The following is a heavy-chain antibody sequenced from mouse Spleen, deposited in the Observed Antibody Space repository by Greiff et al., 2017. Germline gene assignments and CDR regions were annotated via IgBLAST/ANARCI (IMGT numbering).Heavy chain of an antibody. CDR2: ISYDGSN. J-gene: IGHJ1*01. CDR3: ARSGDYWYFDV. D-gene: IGHD1-3*01. CDR1: GYSITSGYY. Sequence: ESGPGLVKPSQSLSLTCSVPGYSITSGYYWNWIRQFPGNKLEWMGYISYDGSNNYNPSLKNRISITRDTSKNQFFLKLNSVTTEDTATYYCARSGDYWYFDVWGAGTTVTVSS. V-gene: IGHV3-6*01.